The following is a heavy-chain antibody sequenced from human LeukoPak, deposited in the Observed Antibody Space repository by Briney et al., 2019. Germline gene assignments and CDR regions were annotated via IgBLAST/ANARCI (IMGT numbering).Heavy chain of an antibody. J-gene: IGHJ4*02. CDR1: VYTFSRQY. CDR2: FDANSGAT. CDR3: ARSTRIVARLKSPFDN. V-gene: IGHV1-2*02. D-gene: IGHD2-15*01. Sequence: ASVKLSCKPSVYTFSRQYMHWVRQAPGPGLVWMGWFDANSGATSSAQKFQGRVTMTRDTSTSTAYMELSRLTSDATAVHFCARSTRIVARLKSPFDNWGQGTLHTVSS.